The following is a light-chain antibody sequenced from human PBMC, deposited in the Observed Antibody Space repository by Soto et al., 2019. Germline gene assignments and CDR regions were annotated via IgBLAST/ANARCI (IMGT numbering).Light chain of an antibody. CDR3: HSYDSGLSDWV. Sequence: QSVLTQPPSVSGAPGQRVTISCAGSSSDIGAGYAVHWYRQQSGTAPKLLIYDGDKRPSGVPDRFSGSKSGTSASLAITGLQHEDEAVYYCHSYDSGLSDWVFGGGIKLTVL. CDR2: DGD. J-gene: IGLJ3*02. V-gene: IGLV1-40*01. CDR1: SSDIGAGYA.